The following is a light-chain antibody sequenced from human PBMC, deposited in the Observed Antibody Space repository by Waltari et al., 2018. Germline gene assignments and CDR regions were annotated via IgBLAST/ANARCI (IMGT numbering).Light chain of an antibody. V-gene: IGLV2-14*01. CDR1: SSVGGGYHY. J-gene: IGLJ2*01. Sequence: QSALTQPASVSGSPGQPIPLSCTGTSSVGGGYHYGSCYQQHPGKAPKLMIYDVSKRPSGVSNRFSGSKSGNTASLTISGLQAEDEADYYCSSYTSSSTLVFGGGTKLTVL. CDR3: SSYTSSSTLV. CDR2: DVS.